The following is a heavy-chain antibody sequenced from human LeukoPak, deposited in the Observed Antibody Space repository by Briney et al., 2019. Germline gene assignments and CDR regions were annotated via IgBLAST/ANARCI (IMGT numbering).Heavy chain of an antibody. Sequence: SETLSLTCTVSGSSISSGSYYWGWVRQPPGKGLEWIGSIYHSGTTYYNPSLKSRVTISVDTSKNQFSLKLSSVTAADTAVYHCSRQGWIQLVPYYFDYWGQGTLVTVSS. D-gene: IGHD5-18*01. CDR1: GSSISSGSYY. CDR2: IYHSGTT. CDR3: SRQGWIQLVPYYFDY. V-gene: IGHV4-39*01. J-gene: IGHJ4*02.